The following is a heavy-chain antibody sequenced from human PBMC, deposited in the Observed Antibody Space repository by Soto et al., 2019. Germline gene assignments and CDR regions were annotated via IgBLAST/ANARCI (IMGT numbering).Heavy chain of an antibody. CDR1: GYPLTRYF. Sequence: GDSVKVSCKASGYPLTRYFMHWVRQAPGQGLEWMGIINPDGVSTTYAQKFQGRVTMTRDTSTSTVYMELSSLRSDDTAVYYCARSGGPGSYDLWGQGTLVTVSS. V-gene: IGHV1-46*01. J-gene: IGHJ5*02. CDR3: ARSGGPGSYDL. CDR2: INPDGVST. D-gene: IGHD3-10*01.